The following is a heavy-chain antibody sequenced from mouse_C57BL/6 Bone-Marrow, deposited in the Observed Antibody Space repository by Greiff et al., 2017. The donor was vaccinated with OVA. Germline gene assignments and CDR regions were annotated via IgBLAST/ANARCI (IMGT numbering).Heavy chain of an antibody. Sequence: QVQLQQSGPGLVQPSQSLSITCTVSGFSLTSYGVHWVRQPPGKGLEWLGVIWSCGSTDYNAAFISRLSICKDNSKSQVFFKMNSLQDDDTAIYYCAKNEDDGYSWFAYWGQGTLVTVSA. J-gene: IGHJ3*01. CDR3: AKNEDDGYSWFAY. D-gene: IGHD2-3*01. V-gene: IGHV2-4*01. CDR2: IWSCGST. CDR1: GFSLTSYG.